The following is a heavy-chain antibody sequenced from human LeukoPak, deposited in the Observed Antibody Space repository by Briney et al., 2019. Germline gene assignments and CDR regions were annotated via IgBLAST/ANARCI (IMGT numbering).Heavy chain of an antibody. CDR3: ARTKWELLLDY. CDR2: IYYSGST. V-gene: IGHV4-39*01. CDR1: GGSISSSSYY. D-gene: IGHD1-26*01. J-gene: IGHJ4*02. Sequence: SETPSLTCTVSGGSISSSSYYWGWIRQPPGKGLEWIGSIYYSGSTYYNPSLKSRVTISVDTSKNQFSLKLSSVTAADTAVYYCARTKWELLLDYWGQGTLVTVSS.